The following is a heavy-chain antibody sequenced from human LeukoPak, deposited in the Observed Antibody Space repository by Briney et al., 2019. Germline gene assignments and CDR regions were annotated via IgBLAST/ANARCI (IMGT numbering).Heavy chain of an antibody. CDR2: INGDGSDI. J-gene: IGHJ5*02. CDR3: ARDAYTTTSNWLDP. V-gene: IGHV3-74*01. CDR1: GFTLNKYW. Sequence: GGSLRLSCEASGFTLNKYWMHWVRQAPGKGLVRVSRINGDGSDIAYADSVKGRFTVSRDDAKNTLFLQITSLRVEDTAIYYCARDAYTTTSNWLDPWGQGTLVTVSS. D-gene: IGHD4-17*01.